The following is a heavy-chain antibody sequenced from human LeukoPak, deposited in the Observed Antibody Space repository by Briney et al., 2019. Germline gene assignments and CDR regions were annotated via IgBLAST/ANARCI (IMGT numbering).Heavy chain of an antibody. CDR2: ISGSGLST. CDR1: GFTLSSYA. J-gene: IGHJ5*02. D-gene: IGHD6-19*01. CDR3: AKSRVAVAAPRNWFDP. Sequence: GGSLRLSCVATGFTLSSYAMSWVRQAPGKGLEWVSTISGSGLSTYYADSVKGRFTISRDNSNNTLYLQMNSLRVEDTAVYYCAKSRVAVAAPRNWFDPWGQGTLVTVSS. V-gene: IGHV3-23*01.